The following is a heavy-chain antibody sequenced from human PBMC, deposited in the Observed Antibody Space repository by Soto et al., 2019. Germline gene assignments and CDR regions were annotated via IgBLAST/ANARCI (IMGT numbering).Heavy chain of an antibody. CDR1: GGSFSGYY. CDR3: ARHKPAVPAYIGGHFDS. J-gene: IGHJ4*02. CDR2: INHSGST. D-gene: IGHD3-16*01. V-gene: IGHV4-34*01. Sequence: SETLSLTCAVYGGSFSGYYWTWIRQPPGTGLEWIGEINHSGSTNYNPSLKSRVTISVDTSKNQFSLKLTSVTAADTAVYYCARHKPAVPAYIGGHFDSWGQGTLVTVSS.